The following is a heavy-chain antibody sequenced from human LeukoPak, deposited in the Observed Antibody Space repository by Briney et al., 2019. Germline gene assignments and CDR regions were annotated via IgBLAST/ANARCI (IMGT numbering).Heavy chain of an antibody. V-gene: IGHV4-30-2*01. CDR1: GGSISSGGYY. J-gene: IGHJ4*02. CDR3: ARAHLFGSYYFDY. CDR2: IYHSGST. Sequence: SQTLSLTCTVSGGSISSGGYYWRWLRQPPGKGLEWIGYIYHSGSTYYNPSLKSRVTISVDRSKNQFSLKLSSVTAADTAVYYCARAHLFGSYYFDYWGQGTLVTVSS. D-gene: IGHD6-6*01.